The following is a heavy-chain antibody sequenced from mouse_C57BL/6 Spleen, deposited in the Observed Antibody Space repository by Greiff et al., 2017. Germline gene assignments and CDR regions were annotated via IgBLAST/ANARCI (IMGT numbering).Heavy chain of an antibody. CDR1: GYTFTSYW. CDR3: ARGIYYYGSRYYAMDY. Sequence: QVQLQQPGAELVKPGASVKLSCKACGYTFTSYWMHWVKQRPGQGLEWIGMIHPNSGSTNDNEKFKSKATLTADKSSSTAYMQLSSLTSEDSAVYYCARGIYYYGSRYYAMDYWGQGTSVTVSS. CDR2: IHPNSGST. V-gene: IGHV1-64*01. J-gene: IGHJ4*01. D-gene: IGHD1-1*01.